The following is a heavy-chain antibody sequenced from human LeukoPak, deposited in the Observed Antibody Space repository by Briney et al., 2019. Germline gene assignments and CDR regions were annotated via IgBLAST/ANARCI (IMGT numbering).Heavy chain of an antibody. CDR1: GFTFSGYW. V-gene: IGHV3-74*01. CDR2: INSDGSST. Sequence: GGSLRLSCAASGFTFSGYWIHWVRQAPGKGLVWVSRINSDGSSTSYADSVKGRFTISRDNAKKTLYLQMNSLRAEDTAVYYCARPSGSYYYDAFDIWGXXTMXTVSS. J-gene: IGHJ3*02. D-gene: IGHD3-10*01. CDR3: ARPSGSYYYDAFDI.